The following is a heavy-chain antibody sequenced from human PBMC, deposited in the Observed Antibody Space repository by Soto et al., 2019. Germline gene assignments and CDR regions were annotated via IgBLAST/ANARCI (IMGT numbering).Heavy chain of an antibody. CDR2: VNHSGST. V-gene: IGHV4-34*01. Sequence: LSLTCAVYGGSFSDYSWSWIRQPPGKGLEWIGEVNHSGSTNYNPSLKSRVTMSVDTSKNQFSLQLNSVTPEDTAVYYCARDFVWFWESIAARPRSLYYYGMDVWGQGTTVTVSS. D-gene: IGHD6-6*01. CDR3: ARDFVWFWESIAARPRSLYYYGMDV. J-gene: IGHJ6*02. CDR1: GGSFSDYS.